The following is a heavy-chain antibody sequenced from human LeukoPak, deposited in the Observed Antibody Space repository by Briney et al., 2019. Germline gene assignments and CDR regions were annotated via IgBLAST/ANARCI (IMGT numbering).Heavy chain of an antibody. CDR2: ISYDGSNK. CDR1: GFTFSSYA. Sequence: GGSLRLSCAASGFTFSSYAMHWVRQAPGKGLEWVAVISYDGSNKYYADSVKGRFTISRDNSKNTLYLQMNSLRAEDTAVYYYARDQGGKYFDYWGQGTLVTVSS. CDR3: ARDQGGKYFDY. V-gene: IGHV3-30*04. J-gene: IGHJ4*02. D-gene: IGHD3-16*01.